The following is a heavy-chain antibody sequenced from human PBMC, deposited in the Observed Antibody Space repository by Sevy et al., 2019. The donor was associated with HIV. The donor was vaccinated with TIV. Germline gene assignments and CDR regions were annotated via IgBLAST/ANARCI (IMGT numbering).Heavy chain of an antibody. V-gene: IGHV4-59*01. D-gene: IGHD2-15*01. CDR3: ALINVVTQGWFDP. Sequence: SETLSLTCTVSGASMISKYWSWIRQTPGKGLEWFAYIYDTWRTNYNPSLKSRVTTSLDTSRNQFSLSLSSVTAADTAVYYYALINVVTQGWFDPWGQGTLVTVSS. CDR1: GASMISKY. J-gene: IGHJ5*02. CDR2: IYDTWRT.